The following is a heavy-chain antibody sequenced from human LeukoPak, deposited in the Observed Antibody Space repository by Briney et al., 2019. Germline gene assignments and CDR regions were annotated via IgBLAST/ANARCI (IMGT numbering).Heavy chain of an antibody. CDR3: ARGVCTNGVCYTLGGDDAFNI. V-gene: IGHV4-39*07. J-gene: IGHJ3*02. CDR2: IYYSGST. D-gene: IGHD2-8*01. CDR1: GGSISSSSYY. Sequence: SETLSLTCTVSGGSISSSSYYWGWIRQPPGKGLEWIGSIYYSGSTYYNPSLKSRVTISVDTSKNQFSLKLSSVTAADTAVYYCARGVCTNGVCYTLGGDDAFNIWGQGTMVTVSS.